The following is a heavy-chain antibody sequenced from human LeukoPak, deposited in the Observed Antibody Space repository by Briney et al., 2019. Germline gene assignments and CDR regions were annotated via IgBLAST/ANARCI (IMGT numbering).Heavy chain of an antibody. D-gene: IGHD6-19*01. CDR3: ARSSGWKYYVDY. CDR2: INPNSGGT. J-gene: IGHJ4*02. Sequence: ASVKVSCKASGYTFSGFYIHWVRQAPGQGLEWMGWINPNSGGTNFAQKFQGRVTMTRDTSISTAYMELSRLRSDDTAVYFCARSSGWKYYVDYWGQGALVTVSS. V-gene: IGHV1-2*02. CDR1: GYTFSGFY.